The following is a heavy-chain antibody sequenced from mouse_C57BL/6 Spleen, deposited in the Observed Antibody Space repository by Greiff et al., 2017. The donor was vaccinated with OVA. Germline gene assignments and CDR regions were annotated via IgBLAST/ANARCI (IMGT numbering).Heavy chain of an antibody. D-gene: IGHD3-3*01. CDR2: INPNNGGT. Sequence: EVQLQQSGPELVKPGASVKISCKASGYTFTDYYMNWVKQSHGKSLEWIGDINPNNGGTSYNQKFKGKATLTVDKSSSTAYMELRSLTSEDSAVYYCAREGGTRLAMDYWGQGTSVTVSS. J-gene: IGHJ4*01. V-gene: IGHV1-26*01. CDR1: GYTFTDYY. CDR3: AREGGTRLAMDY.